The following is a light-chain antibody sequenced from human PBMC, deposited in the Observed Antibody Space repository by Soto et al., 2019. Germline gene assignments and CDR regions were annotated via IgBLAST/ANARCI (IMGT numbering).Light chain of an antibody. CDR1: QRVSRN. CDR3: QQYNTYPWT. V-gene: IGKV3-15*01. Sequence: EIVMTQSPATLSVSPGERATLSCRASQRVSRNLAWYQQKPGQAPRLLIYGASTRATGIPARFSGSGSETEFTLTISSLQSEDFATYYCQQYNTYPWTFGQGTKVEI. CDR2: GAS. J-gene: IGKJ1*01.